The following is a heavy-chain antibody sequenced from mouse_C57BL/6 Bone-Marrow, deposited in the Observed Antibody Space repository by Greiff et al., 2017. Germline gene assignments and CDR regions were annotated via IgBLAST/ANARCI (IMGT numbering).Heavy chain of an antibody. CDR1: GYTFTSYW. J-gene: IGHJ4*01. CDR3: SRLLRHGDY. CDR2: IDPSDSYT. V-gene: IGHV1-59*01. Sequence: QVQLQQPGAELVRPGTSVKLSCKASGYTFTSYWMNWVKQRPGQGLEWIGVIDPSDSYTNYNQKFKGKATLTVDTSSSTAYMQLSSRTSEDSAVYYCSRLLRHGDYWGQGTSVTVSS. D-gene: IGHD1-2*01.